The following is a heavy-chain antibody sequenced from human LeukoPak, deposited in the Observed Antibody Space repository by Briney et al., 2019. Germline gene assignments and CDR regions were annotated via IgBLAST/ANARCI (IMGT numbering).Heavy chain of an antibody. J-gene: IGHJ6*02. D-gene: IGHD1-26*01. V-gene: IGHV3-23*01. Sequence: GGSLRLSCAASGFTFSSYAMSWVRQAPGKGLEWVSAISGSGGSTYYADSVKGRFTISRDNSKNTLYLQMNSLRAEDTAVYYCAKGELRPYYYYYGMDVWGQGTTVTVSS. CDR3: AKGELRPYYYYYGMDV. CDR2: ISGSGGST. CDR1: GFTFSSYA.